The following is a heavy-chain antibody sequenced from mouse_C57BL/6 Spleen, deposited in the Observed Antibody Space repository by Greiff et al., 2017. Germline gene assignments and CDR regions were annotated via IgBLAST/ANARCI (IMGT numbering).Heavy chain of an antibody. D-gene: IGHD2-3*01. CDR1: GYAFSSSW. CDR2: IYPGDGDT. CDR3: ARWIYDGYYGARDY. J-gene: IGHJ4*01. Sequence: VQLQQSGPELVKPGASVKISCKASGYAFSSSWMNWVKQRPGKGLEWIGRIYPGDGDTNYNGKFKGKATLTADKSSSTAYMQLSSLTSEDSAVYFCARWIYDGYYGARDYWGQGTSVTVSS. V-gene: IGHV1-82*01.